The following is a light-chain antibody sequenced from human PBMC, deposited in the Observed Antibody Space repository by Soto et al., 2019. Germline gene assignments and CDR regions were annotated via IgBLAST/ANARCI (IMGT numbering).Light chain of an antibody. CDR2: DAS. V-gene: IGKV1-5*01. CDR3: LQYSSHSWT. J-gene: IGKJ1*01. CDR1: RSISDW. Sequence: DIQMTQSPSSLSQSVGDRVTITCRASRSISDWLAWYQQKPGKAPELLIFDASNLKSGVSSRFSGSGSGTEFTLTISRLQPDDVATYYCLQYSSHSWTVGQGTKVDI.